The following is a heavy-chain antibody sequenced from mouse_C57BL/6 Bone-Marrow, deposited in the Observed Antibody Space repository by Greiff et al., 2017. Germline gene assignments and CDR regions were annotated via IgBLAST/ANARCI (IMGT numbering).Heavy chain of an antibody. J-gene: IGHJ2*01. CDR2: INSDGGST. Sequence: EVKLVESGGGLVQPGESLKLSCESNEYEFPSHDMSWVRKTPEKRLELVAAINSDGGSTYYPDTMERRFIISRDNTKKTLYLQMSSLRSEDTALYYCANKSYYYGSSYFDNWGQCATHTVSS. V-gene: IGHV5-2*01. CDR1: EYEFPSHD. CDR3: ANKSYYYGSSYFDN. D-gene: IGHD1-1*01.